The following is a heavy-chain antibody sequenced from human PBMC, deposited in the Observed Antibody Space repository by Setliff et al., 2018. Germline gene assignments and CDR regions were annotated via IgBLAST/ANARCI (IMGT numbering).Heavy chain of an antibody. CDR1: GYTFNSYD. J-gene: IGHJ3*02. CDR3: AREGREADGTLKSAFDI. V-gene: IGHV1-8*01. Sequence: ASVKVSCKASGYTFNSYDINWVRQPPGQGLAWMGWMNPNSGNTGYAQKFQNRVTMTRNTSINTAYMELNSLRAEDTGRYYWAREGREADGTLKSAFDIWGHGTMVTVSS. CDR2: MNPNSGNT.